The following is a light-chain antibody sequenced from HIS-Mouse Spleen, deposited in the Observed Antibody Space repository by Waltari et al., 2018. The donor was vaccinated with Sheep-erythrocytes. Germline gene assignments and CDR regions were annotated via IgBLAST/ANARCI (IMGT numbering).Light chain of an antibody. Sequence: AIQLTQSPSSLSASVGDRVTITCRASQGISSALAWYQPKPGNAPKLLIYDASSLESGVPSRFSGSGSGTDFTLTISSLQPEDFATYYCQQFNNYPRTFGQGTKVEIK. J-gene: IGKJ1*01. CDR3: QQFNNYPRT. CDR1: QGISSA. V-gene: IGKV1D-13*01. CDR2: DAS.